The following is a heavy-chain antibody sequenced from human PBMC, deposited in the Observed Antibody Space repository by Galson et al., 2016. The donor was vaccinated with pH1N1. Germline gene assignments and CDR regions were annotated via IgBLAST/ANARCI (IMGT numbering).Heavy chain of an antibody. V-gene: IGHV1-69*06. D-gene: IGHD3-10*01. CDR3: ATAGPLVREILYYSYAMDV. J-gene: IGHJ6*02. CDR1: GGTFSNSA. CDR2: ISPIFGSI. Sequence: SVKVSCKASGGTFSNSAISWVRQAPGQGLEWMGGISPIFGSITYAQRFQARVPVSADIFTNTAYMELSRLRSEDTAIYYCATAGPLVREILYYSYAMDVWGQGTTVTVSS.